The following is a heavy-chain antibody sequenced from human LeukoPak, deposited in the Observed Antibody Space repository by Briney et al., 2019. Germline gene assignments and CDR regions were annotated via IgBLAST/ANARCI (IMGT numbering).Heavy chain of an antibody. J-gene: IGHJ4*02. V-gene: IGHV3-23*01. CDR3: AKTQADIVVVVGATFDY. Sequence: GGSLRLSCAASGFTFSSYGMSWVRQAPGKGLEWVSAISGSGGSTYYADSVKGRFTISRDNSKNTLYLQMNSLRAEDTAVYYCAKTQADIVVVVGATFDYWGQGTLVTVSS. CDR2: ISGSGGST. CDR1: GFTFSSYG. D-gene: IGHD2-15*01.